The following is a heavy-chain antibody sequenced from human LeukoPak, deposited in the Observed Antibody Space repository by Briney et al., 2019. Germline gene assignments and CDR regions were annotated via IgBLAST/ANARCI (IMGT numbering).Heavy chain of an antibody. CDR2: IYHSGST. J-gene: IGHJ4*02. CDR1: GGSISSGGYS. CDR3: ARHVYCSSTSCYLYFDY. V-gene: IGHV4-30-2*03. D-gene: IGHD2-2*01. Sequence: SETLSLTCAVSGGSISSGGYSWSWIRQPPGKGLEWIGYIYHSGSTYYNPSLKSRVTISVDTSKNQFSLKLSSVTAADTAVYYCARHVYCSSTSCYLYFDYWGQGTLVTVSS.